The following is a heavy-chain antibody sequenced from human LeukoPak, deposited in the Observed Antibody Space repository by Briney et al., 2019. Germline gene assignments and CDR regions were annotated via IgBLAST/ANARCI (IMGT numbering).Heavy chain of an antibody. Sequence: SVKVSCKASGGSFSSYAISWVRLAPGQGLEWMGGIIPISGTANYAQKFQGRVTITADESTSTAYMGLNSLRSEDTAVYYCARDLSDYGMYYFDYWGQGTLVTVSS. CDR1: GGSFSSYA. CDR2: IIPISGTA. CDR3: ARDLSDYGMYYFDY. J-gene: IGHJ4*02. D-gene: IGHD4/OR15-4a*01. V-gene: IGHV1-69*13.